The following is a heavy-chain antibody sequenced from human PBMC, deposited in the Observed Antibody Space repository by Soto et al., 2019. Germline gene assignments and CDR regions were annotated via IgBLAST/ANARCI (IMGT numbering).Heavy chain of an antibody. J-gene: IGHJ5*02. CDR2: IIPIIGTA. Sequence: QVQLVQSGAEVKKPGSSVKVSCKASGGTFSSYAISWVRQAPGQGLEWMGGIIPIIGTANYAQKFQGRVTIPGDESTSTGHMALSSLRSEDTAVYYCASLAPFDPWGQGTLVTVSS. V-gene: IGHV1-69*12. CDR1: GGTFSSYA. CDR3: ASLAPFDP.